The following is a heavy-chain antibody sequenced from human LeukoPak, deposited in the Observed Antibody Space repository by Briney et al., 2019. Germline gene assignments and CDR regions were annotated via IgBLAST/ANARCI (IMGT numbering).Heavy chain of an antibody. D-gene: IGHD4-11*01. CDR2: ISDTGGST. J-gene: IGHJ4*02. V-gene: IGHV3-23*01. CDR1: AFTFGSFG. CDR3: AKGRIQSYMAPEY. Sequence: GGSLRLSCAANAFTFGSFGMSWVRQAPGKGLEWVSAISDTGGSTFYADSVKGRFTISRDNSKNTLYLQMNSLRAEDTAIYYCAKGRIQSYMAPEYWGQGTLVTVSS.